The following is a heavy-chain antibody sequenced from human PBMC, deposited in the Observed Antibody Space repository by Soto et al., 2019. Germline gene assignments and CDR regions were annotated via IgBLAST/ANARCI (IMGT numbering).Heavy chain of an antibody. CDR1: GGSISSYY. Sequence: PSETPYLTCTVSGGSISSYYWSWIRQPPGKGLEWIGYIYYSGSTNYNPSLKSRVTISVDTSKNQFSLKLSSVTAADMAVYYCASILGYCSGGSCRDIWGQGTMVTVSS. J-gene: IGHJ3*02. V-gene: IGHV4-59*01. CDR2: IYYSGST. D-gene: IGHD2-15*01. CDR3: ASILGYCSGGSCRDI.